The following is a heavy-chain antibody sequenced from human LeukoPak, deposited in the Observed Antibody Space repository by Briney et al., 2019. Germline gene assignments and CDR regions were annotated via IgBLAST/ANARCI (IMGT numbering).Heavy chain of an antibody. D-gene: IGHD1-26*01. J-gene: IGHJ4*02. CDR3: ARDGVGGGSYYSAY. V-gene: IGHV3-20*04. CDR1: GFKFDDYG. Sequence: PGGSLRLSCVTSGFKFDDYGMSWVRHAPGKGPEWISGITWNAARTDYADSVKGRFTISRDSAKNSLFLQMNSLRAEDTALYYCARDGVGGGSYYSAYWGQGTLVTVSS. CDR2: ITWNAART.